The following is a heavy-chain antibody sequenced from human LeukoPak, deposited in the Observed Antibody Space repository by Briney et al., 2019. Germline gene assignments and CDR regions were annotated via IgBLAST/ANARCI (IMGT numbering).Heavy chain of an antibody. J-gene: IGHJ4*02. CDR1: GGTFSSYA. V-gene: IGHV1-69*04. D-gene: IGHD6-13*01. CDR3: ARAGIAAAGDDY. CDR2: IIPILGIA. Sequence: SVKVSCKASGGTFSSYAISWVRQAPGQGLEWMGRIIPILGIANYAQKFQGRVTITADKSTSTAYMELSSLRSEDTAVYYCARAGIAAAGDDYWGQGTLVTVSS.